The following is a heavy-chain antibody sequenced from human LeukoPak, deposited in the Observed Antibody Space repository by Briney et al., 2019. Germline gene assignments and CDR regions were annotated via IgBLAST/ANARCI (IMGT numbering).Heavy chain of an antibody. CDR1: GGSFSGYY. J-gene: IGHJ6*02. CDR2: INHSGST. CDR3: ARGSGYDYASRYYYGMDV. V-gene: IGHV4-34*01. Sequence: SETLSLTCAVYGGSFSGYYWSWIRQPPGKGLEWIGEINHSGSTNYNPSLESRVTISVDTSKNQFSLKLSSVTAADTAVYYCARGSGYDYASRYYYGMDVWGQGTTVTVSS. D-gene: IGHD3-16*01.